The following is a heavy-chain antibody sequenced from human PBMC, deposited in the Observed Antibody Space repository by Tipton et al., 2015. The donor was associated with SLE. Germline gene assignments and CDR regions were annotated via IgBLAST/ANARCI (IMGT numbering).Heavy chain of an antibody. CDR3: ARAYDTSGYFDY. D-gene: IGHD3-22*01. Sequence: TLSLTCTVSGGSISSYYWSWIRQPPGKGLEWIGYIYYSGSTNYNPSLKSRVTISVDTSKNQFSLKLSSVTAADTAVYYCARAYDTSGYFDYWGQGTLVTVSS. J-gene: IGHJ4*02. CDR1: GGSISSYY. V-gene: IGHV4-59*01. CDR2: IYYSGST.